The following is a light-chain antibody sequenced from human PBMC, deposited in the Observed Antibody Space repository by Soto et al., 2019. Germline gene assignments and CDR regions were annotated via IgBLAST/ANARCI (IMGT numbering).Light chain of an antibody. Sequence: SVLTQPPSVSGAPGQKVTISCSGSSTNIGNNYVSWYQHLPGTAPKLLISDNTERPSGIPDRFSGSKSGTSATLGITGLQTGDEADYYCGTWDSSLSAGVFGGGTKLTVL. CDR2: DNT. CDR1: STNIGNNY. V-gene: IGLV1-51*01. CDR3: GTWDSSLSAGV. J-gene: IGLJ2*01.